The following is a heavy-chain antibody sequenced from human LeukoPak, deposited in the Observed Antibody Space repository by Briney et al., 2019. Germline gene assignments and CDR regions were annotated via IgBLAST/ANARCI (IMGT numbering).Heavy chain of an antibody. Sequence: PSETLSLTCTVSGGSISSSGYYWGWIRQPPGQGLEWLGTIDYSGTTYHNPSLKSRVTISIDTSKNHFSLKLNSVTAADTAVYYCARNQWLVRGDYFDYWGQRTLVTVSS. D-gene: IGHD6-19*01. CDR1: GGSISSSGYY. J-gene: IGHJ4*02. V-gene: IGHV4-39*02. CDR3: ARNQWLVRGDYFDY. CDR2: IDYSGTT.